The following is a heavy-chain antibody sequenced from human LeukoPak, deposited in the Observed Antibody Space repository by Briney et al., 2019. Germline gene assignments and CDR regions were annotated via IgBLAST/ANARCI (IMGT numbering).Heavy chain of an antibody. CDR3: ARTYYYYYMDV. CDR1: GGSFSDYY. CDR2: INHSGST. V-gene: IGHV4-34*01. J-gene: IGHJ6*03. Sequence: SETLSLTCGVYGGSFSDYYWSWIRRPPGKGLEWIGEINHSGSTNYNPSLKSRVTISVDTSKNQFSLKLSSVTAADTAVYYCARTYYYYYMDVWGKGTTVTISS.